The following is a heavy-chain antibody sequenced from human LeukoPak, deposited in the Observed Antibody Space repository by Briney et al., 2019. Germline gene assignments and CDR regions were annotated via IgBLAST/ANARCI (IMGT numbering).Heavy chain of an antibody. CDR1: GFTFSSYA. V-gene: IGHV3-30-3*01. Sequence: PGGSLRLSCAAPGFTFSSYAMHWVRQAPGKGLEWVAVISYDGSNKYYADSVKGRFTISRDSSKNTLYLQMNSLRAEDTAVYYCARAHCSSTSCYGDYWGQGTLVTVSS. CDR2: ISYDGSNK. J-gene: IGHJ4*02. CDR3: ARAHCSSTSCYGDY. D-gene: IGHD2-2*01.